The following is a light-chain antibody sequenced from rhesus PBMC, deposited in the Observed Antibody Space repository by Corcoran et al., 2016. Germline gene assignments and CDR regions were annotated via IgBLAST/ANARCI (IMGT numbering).Light chain of an antibody. Sequence: QAALTQARSVSGSPGQSVSLSCTGARSDIGTYNYVSWYQQHPGTATKLLIYEVSQRPSGVSDRFSASKSANTASLTISGLQAVDEADYYCAAYVGGVTYIFGVGTRLTVL. V-gene: IGLV2-32*02. CDR1: RSDIGTYNY. CDR2: EVS. CDR3: AAYVGGVTYI. J-gene: IGLJ1*01.